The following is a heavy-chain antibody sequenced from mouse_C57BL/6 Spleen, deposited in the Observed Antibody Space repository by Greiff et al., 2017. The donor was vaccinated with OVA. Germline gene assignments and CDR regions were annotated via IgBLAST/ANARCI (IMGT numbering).Heavy chain of an antibody. V-gene: IGHV1-55*01. Sequence: QVQLKQPGAELVKPGASVKMSCKASGYTFTSYWITWVKQRPGQGLEWIGDIYPGSGSTNYNEKFKSKATLTVDTSSSTAYMQLSSLTSEDSAVYYCARGDYDYDDWFAYWGQGTLVTVSA. J-gene: IGHJ3*01. CDR1: GYTFTSYW. CDR3: ARGDYDYDDWFAY. D-gene: IGHD2-4*01. CDR2: IYPGSGST.